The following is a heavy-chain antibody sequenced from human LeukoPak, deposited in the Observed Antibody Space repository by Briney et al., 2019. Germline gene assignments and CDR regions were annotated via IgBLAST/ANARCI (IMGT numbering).Heavy chain of an antibody. V-gene: IGHV1-24*01. J-gene: IGHJ6*03. CDR1: GYTLTELS. CDR3: ATDHGGAGSSYYYYYMDV. D-gene: IGHD3-10*01. CDR2: FDPEDGET. Sequence: ASVKVSCKVSGYTLTELSMHWVRQAPGKGLEWMGGFDPEDGETIYAQKFQGRVTMTEDTSTVPAYMELSSLRSEDTAVYYCATDHGGAGSSYYYYYMDVWDKGTTVTVSS.